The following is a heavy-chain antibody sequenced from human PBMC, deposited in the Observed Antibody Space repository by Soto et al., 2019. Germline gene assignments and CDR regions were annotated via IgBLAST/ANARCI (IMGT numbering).Heavy chain of an antibody. D-gene: IGHD2-21*01. CDR2: IIPMLGIA. J-gene: IGHJ3*02. CDR1: GGTFSTYS. CDR3: TIGSWSGEVFDI. Sequence: QVQLVQSGAEVKKPGSSVKVSCKDSGGTFSTYSMFWVRQAPGQGLEWMGRIIPMLGIANYAQRFQDRVTITADTSTATAYMETSSLRSEATALYYCTIGSWSGEVFDIWGQGTMVTVSS. V-gene: IGHV1-69*02.